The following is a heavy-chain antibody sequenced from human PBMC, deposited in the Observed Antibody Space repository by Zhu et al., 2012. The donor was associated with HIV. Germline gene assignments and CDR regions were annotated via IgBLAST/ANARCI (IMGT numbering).Heavy chain of an antibody. CDR3: ARDGMSSGWHGDAFDI. Sequence: QVQLQESGPGLVKPSETLSLTCTVSGGSISSSSYYWGWIRQPPGKGLEWIGSIYYSGSTYYNPSLKSRVTISVDTSNNQFSLKLSSVTAADTAVYYCARDGMSSGWHGDAFDIWGQGQWSPSLQ. D-gene: IGHD6-19*01. CDR1: GGSISSSSYY. V-gene: IGHV4-39*07. J-gene: IGHJ3*02. CDR2: IYYSGST.